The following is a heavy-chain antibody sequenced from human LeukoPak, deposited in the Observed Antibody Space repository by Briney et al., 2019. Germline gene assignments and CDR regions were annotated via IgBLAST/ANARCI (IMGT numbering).Heavy chain of an antibody. CDR3: ARDSFSGSSLDY. V-gene: IGHV3-20*04. Sequence: GGSLRLSCAASGFTFDEYGMSWVRQAPGKGLEWVSSINWDGGSTAYADSVQGRFTISRDNAKNSLHLQMKSLRAEDTALYCCARDSFSGSSLDYWGQGTLVTVSS. CDR2: INWDGGST. CDR1: GFTFDEYG. D-gene: IGHD1-26*01. J-gene: IGHJ4*02.